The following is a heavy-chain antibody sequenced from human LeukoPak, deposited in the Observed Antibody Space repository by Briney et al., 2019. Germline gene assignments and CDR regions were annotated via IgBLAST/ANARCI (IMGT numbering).Heavy chain of an antibody. CDR2: ISAYNGNT. CDR1: GYTFTSYG. CDR3: ARDFNGYYRDDAFDI. Sequence: ASVKVSCKASGYTFTSYGISWVRQAPGQGLEWMGWISAYNGNTNYAQKLQGRVTMTTDTSTSTAYMELRSLRSDDTAVYYCARDFNGYYRDDAFDIWGQGTMVTASS. D-gene: IGHD3-22*01. J-gene: IGHJ3*02. V-gene: IGHV1-18*01.